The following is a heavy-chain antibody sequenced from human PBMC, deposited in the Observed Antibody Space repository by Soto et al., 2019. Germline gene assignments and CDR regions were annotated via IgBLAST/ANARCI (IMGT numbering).Heavy chain of an antibody. CDR1: GGTFSSYT. J-gene: IGHJ4*02. V-gene: IGHV1-69*02. CDR2: IIPILGIA. CDR3: ARVRASRGQRDLDF. Sequence: SVKVSCKASGGTFSSYTISLVRQAPGQGLEWMGRIIPILGIANYAQKFQGRVTITADKSTSTAYMELSSLRSEDTAVYYCARVRASRGQRDLDFWGQGTLVTVSS. D-gene: IGHD6-13*01.